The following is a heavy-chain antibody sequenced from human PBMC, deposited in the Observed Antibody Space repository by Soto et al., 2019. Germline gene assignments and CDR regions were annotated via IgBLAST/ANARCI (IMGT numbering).Heavy chain of an antibody. CDR2: ISYDGSNK. J-gene: IGHJ4*02. CDR1: GFTFSSYG. D-gene: IGHD4-17*01. V-gene: IGHV3-30*18. Sequence: QVQLVESGGGVVQPGRSLRLSCAASGFTFSSYGMHWVRQAPGKGLEWVAVISYDGSNKYYADSVKGRFTISRDNSKNTLYLQMNSLRSEDTAVYYCAKDRNYKDYGDYFYFDYWGQGTLVTVSS. CDR3: AKDRNYKDYGDYFYFDY.